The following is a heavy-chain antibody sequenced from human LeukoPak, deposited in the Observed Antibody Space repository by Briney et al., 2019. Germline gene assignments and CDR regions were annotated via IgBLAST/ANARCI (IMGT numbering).Heavy chain of an antibody. Sequence: GGSLRLSCAASGFTFSSYAMIWVRQAPGKGLEWVSAISGSGSSTYYADSVKGRFTISRDNSKNTLYLQMNSRRAEDAAVCSGEKDDDSSGYYHRLSSLAFDIWGQGKMVTVSS. D-gene: IGHD3-22*01. V-gene: IGHV3-23*01. CDR2: ISGSGSST. J-gene: IGHJ3*02. CDR1: GFTFSSYA. CDR3: EKDDDSSGYYHRLSSLAFDI.